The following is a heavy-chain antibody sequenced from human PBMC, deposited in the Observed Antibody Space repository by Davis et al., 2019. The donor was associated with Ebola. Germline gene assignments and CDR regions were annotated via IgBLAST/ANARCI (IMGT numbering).Heavy chain of an antibody. V-gene: IGHV1-69*13. D-gene: IGHD5-12*01. Sequence: SVKVSCKVFGYTLSEFSMHWVRQAPGQGLEWVGGIIPIIAREDYAQKFQGRVTISADASTDTAYMELSSLRSEDTAIYYCARGDIVTDQVEYFDYWGQGTLVTVSS. CDR1: GYTLSEFS. CDR2: IIPIIARE. J-gene: IGHJ4*02. CDR3: ARGDIVTDQVEYFDY.